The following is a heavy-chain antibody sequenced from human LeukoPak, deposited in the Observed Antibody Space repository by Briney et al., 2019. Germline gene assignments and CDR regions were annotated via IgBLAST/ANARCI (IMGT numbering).Heavy chain of an antibody. D-gene: IGHD3-22*01. V-gene: IGHV3-23*01. CDR1: GFTFSNYA. J-gene: IGHJ4*02. CDR2: VSGSGGST. CDR3: AKVNYYDSSGYDYYDY. Sequence: GGSLRLSCAASGFTFSNYAMSWVRQAPGKGLEWVSAVSGSGGSTYYADSVKGRFTISRDNSKNTLYLQMNSLRAEDTAVYYCAKVNYYDSSGYDYYDYWGQGTLVTVSS.